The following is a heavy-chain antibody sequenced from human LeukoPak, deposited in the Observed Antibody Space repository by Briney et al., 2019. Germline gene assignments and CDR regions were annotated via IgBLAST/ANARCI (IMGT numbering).Heavy chain of an antibody. V-gene: IGHV1-69*13. Sequence: GASVKVSCKASGGTFSSYAISWVRQAPGQGLEWMGGIIPIFGTANYAQKFQGRVTITADESTSTAYMELSSLRAEDTAVYYCAREHGARIAAAGHFDYWGQGTLVTVSS. J-gene: IGHJ4*02. D-gene: IGHD6-13*01. CDR3: AREHGARIAAAGHFDY. CDR2: IIPIFGTA. CDR1: GGTFSSYA.